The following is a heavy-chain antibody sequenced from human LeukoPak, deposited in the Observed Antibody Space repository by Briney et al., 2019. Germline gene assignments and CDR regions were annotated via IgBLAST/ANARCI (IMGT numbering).Heavy chain of an antibody. CDR2: ISGSGGHT. V-gene: IGHV3-23*01. D-gene: IGHD5-24*01. Sequence: GGSLRLSCAASGITFTSHAMSWVRQAPGKGLEWVSLISGSGGHTYYGDSVKGRFTISRDNSKSTLYLQMNSLRAEDTAVYYCAKGGVAAMRDGYNYYYYYMEVWGRGTTVTVSS. CDR3: AKGGVAAMRDGYNYYYYYMEV. J-gene: IGHJ6*03. CDR1: GITFTSHA.